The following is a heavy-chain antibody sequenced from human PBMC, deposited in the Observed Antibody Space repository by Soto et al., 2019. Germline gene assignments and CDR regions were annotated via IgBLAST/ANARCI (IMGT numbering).Heavy chain of an antibody. V-gene: IGHV1-18*01. CDR3: ARVDDYYDSIGHYFTFFNY. Sequence: QVTLVQSGPEVKKPGASVKLSCKASGYIFTSYGIGWVRQAPGQGLEWMGWISAFKGYTKYPQRLQGRVTMITDTPTSTAYMELRSLRSDDTAVYYCARVDDYYDSIGHYFTFFNYWSQGSLVTVSS. D-gene: IGHD3-22*01. CDR2: ISAFKGYT. J-gene: IGHJ4*02. CDR1: GYIFTSYG.